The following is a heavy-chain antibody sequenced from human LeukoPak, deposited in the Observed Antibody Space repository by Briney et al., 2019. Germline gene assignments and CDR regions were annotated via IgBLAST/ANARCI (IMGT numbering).Heavy chain of an antibody. D-gene: IGHD3-22*01. V-gene: IGHV3-48*04. J-gene: IGHJ4*02. Sequence: GGSLRLSCAASGFTFNTFSVNWVRQAPGKGLEWVSYISSSGSTIYYADSVKGRFTISRDNAKNSLYLQMNSLRAEDTAVYYCARITDGSGHWGQGTLVTVSS. CDR2: ISSSGSTI. CDR1: GFTFNTFS. CDR3: ARITDGSGH.